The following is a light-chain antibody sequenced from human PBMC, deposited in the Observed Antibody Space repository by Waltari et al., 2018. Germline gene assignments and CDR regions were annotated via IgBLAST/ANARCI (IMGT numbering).Light chain of an antibody. J-gene: IGKJ1*01. CDR2: DAA. Sequence: DIQMTQSPPSVSASVGDRVTLTCRASRCISSRLAWYQQKPGKAPKPLIYDAASWHSGVPSRFSGSGSGTDFTLTIRSLQPEDFATYYCQQVNSCPRTFGQGTKVEVK. CDR1: RCISSR. CDR3: QQVNSCPRT. V-gene: IGKV1-12*01.